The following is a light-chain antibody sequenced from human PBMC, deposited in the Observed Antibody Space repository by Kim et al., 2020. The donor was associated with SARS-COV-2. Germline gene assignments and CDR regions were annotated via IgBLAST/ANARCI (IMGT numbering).Light chain of an antibody. CDR3: QVWDSSSDRWV. J-gene: IGLJ3*02. Sequence: APGKPARITCGGNNIGSKSVHWYQQKPGQAPVLVIYYDSDRPSGIPERFSGSNSGNTATLTISRVEAGDEADYYCQVWDSSSDRWVFGGGTQLTVL. CDR2: YDS. CDR1: NIGSKS. V-gene: IGLV3-21*04.